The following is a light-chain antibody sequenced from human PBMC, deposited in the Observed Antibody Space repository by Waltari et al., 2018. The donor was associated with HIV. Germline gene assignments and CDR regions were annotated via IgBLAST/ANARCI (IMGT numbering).Light chain of an antibody. Sequence: DIVMTQSPDALALSLGERATINCKSSRTILYNSNNKNYLAWYQQNPGQPPKLLIYWASTRESGVPDRFSGSGSGTDFTLTISNVQTEDMAVYYCQQYFNTPLTFGGGTKVEIK. V-gene: IGKV4-1*01. J-gene: IGKJ4*01. CDR3: QQYFNTPLT. CDR1: RTILYNSNNKNY. CDR2: WAS.